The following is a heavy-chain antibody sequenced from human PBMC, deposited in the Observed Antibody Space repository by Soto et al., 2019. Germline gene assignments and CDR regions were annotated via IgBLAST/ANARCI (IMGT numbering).Heavy chain of an antibody. CDR3: ASVTNCSSTSCYNWASMDV. V-gene: IGHV3-7*01. CDR2: IKQDGSEK. CDR1: GFTFSSYW. J-gene: IGHJ6*03. Sequence: GGFLRLSCAASGFTFSSYWMSWVRQAPGKGLEWVANIKQDGSEKYYVDSVKGRFTISRDNAKNSLYLQMNSLRAEDTAVYYCASVTNCSSTSCYNWASMDVWGKGTTVTVSS. D-gene: IGHD2-2*02.